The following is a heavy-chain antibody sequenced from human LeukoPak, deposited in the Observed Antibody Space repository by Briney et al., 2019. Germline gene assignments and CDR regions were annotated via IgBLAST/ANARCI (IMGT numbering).Heavy chain of an antibody. Sequence: SQTLSLTCTVSGGSVSSGDYYWSWIRQPPGKGLEWIGYIYYSGSTYHNPSLKSRVTISVDTSKNQFYLKLSLVTAAEKAVYYCARGRFVLRFLEWLGNYFDYWGQGTLVTVSS. CDR3: ARGRFVLRFLEWLGNYFDY. V-gene: IGHV4-30-4*01. J-gene: IGHJ4*02. CDR2: IYYSGST. CDR1: GGSVSSGDYY. D-gene: IGHD3-3*01.